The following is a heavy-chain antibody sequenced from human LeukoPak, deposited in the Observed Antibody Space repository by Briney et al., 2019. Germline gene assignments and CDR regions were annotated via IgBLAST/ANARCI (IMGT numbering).Heavy chain of an antibody. J-gene: IGHJ6*04. CDR1: GFTFSSYS. CDR2: ISSSSYI. CDR3: ARVKDSGYDPYYYYGMDV. D-gene: IGHD5-12*01. Sequence: PGGSLRLSCAASGFTFSSYSMNWVRQAPGKGLEWVSSISSSSYIYYADSVKGRFTISRDNAKNSLYLQMNSLRAEDTAVYYRARVKDSGYDPYYYYGMDVWGKGTTVTVSS. V-gene: IGHV3-21*01.